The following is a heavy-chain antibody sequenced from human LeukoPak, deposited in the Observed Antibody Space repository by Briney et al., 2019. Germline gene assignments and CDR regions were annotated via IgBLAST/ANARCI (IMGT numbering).Heavy chain of an antibody. CDR3: ARDPYSGNYGDYYYYYMDV. Sequence: GESLRLSCVASGFTFNTYNMNWVRQAPGKGLEWVSSITSSSSYIYHADSVKGRFTISRDNAKSSLYLQMNSLRDEDTAVYYCARDPYSGNYGDYYYYYMDVWGKGTTVTISS. V-gene: IGHV3-21*01. D-gene: IGHD1-26*01. CDR2: ITSSSSYI. J-gene: IGHJ6*03. CDR1: GFTFNTYN.